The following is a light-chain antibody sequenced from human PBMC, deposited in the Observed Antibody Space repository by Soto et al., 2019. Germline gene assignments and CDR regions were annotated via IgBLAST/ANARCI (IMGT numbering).Light chain of an antibody. CDR2: GAS. Sequence: EIVLTQSPGTLSLSPGERATLSCRASQSVSSSYLAWDQQKPGQAPMLLIYGASSRATGIPDRFSGSGSGTDFTLTISRLEPEDFAVYYCQQYGSSPPTFGQGTKVEIK. V-gene: IGKV3-20*01. CDR3: QQYGSSPPT. CDR1: QSVSSSY. J-gene: IGKJ1*01.